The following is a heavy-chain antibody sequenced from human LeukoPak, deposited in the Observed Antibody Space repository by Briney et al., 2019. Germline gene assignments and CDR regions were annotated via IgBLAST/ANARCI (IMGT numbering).Heavy chain of an antibody. J-gene: IGHJ4*02. D-gene: IGHD4-23*01. V-gene: IGHV3-21*01. CDR2: ITSSNSL. CDR1: GFTFSSYS. Sequence: GGSLRLSCAAFGFTFSSYSMNWVRQAPGKGLEWVSSITSSNSLYYADSVKGRFTISRDNAQNSVYLQMNSLRAEDTAVYYCARASAGNFGQWGQGTLVTVSS. CDR3: ARASAGNFGQ.